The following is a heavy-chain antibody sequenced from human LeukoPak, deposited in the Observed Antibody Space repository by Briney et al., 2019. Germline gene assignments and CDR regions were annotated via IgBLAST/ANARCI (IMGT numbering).Heavy chain of an antibody. Sequence: PGRSLGLSCAASGFTFDDYAMHWVRQAPGKGLEWVSGISWDSAGIGYADSVEGRFTISRDNAKNSLYLQMNSLRAEDTALYYCAKGNYFDYWGQGTLVTVSS. V-gene: IGHV3-9*01. CDR1: GFTFDDYA. J-gene: IGHJ4*02. CDR2: ISWDSAGI. CDR3: AKGNYFDY.